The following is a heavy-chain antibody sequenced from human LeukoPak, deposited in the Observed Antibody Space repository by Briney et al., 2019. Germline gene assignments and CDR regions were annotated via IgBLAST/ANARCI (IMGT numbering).Heavy chain of an antibody. CDR2: IYSGGST. J-gene: IGHJ4*02. CDR3: AKWRVKDYSNFNVRYYFDY. D-gene: IGHD4-11*01. Sequence: GGSLRLSCAASGFTVSSNYMSWVRQAPGKGLEWVSVIYSGGSTYYADSVKGRFTISRDNSKNTLYLQMNSLRAEDTAVYYCAKWRVKDYSNFNVRYYFDYWGQGTLVTVSS. CDR1: GFTVSSNY. V-gene: IGHV3-53*01.